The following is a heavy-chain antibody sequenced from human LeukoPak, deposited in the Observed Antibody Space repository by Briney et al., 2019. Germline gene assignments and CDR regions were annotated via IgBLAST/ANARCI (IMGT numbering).Heavy chain of an antibody. Sequence: SETLFLTCTVSGGSISSGGYYWSWIRQHPGKGLEWIGYIYYSGSTYYNPSLKSRVTISVDTSKNQFSLKLSSVTTADTAVYYCARAGTAAAGTLWDYWGQGTLVTVSS. CDR1: GGSISSGGYY. V-gene: IGHV4-31*03. CDR3: ARAGTAAAGTLWDY. D-gene: IGHD6-13*01. J-gene: IGHJ4*02. CDR2: IYYSGST.